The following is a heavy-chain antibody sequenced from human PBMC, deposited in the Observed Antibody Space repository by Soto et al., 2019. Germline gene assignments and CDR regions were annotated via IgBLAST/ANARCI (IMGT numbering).Heavy chain of an antibody. J-gene: IGHJ4*02. CDR3: ARQFDSSGYYYLSSFDY. CDR2: ISYSGRT. CDR1: GVSINSYF. V-gene: IGHV4-59*08. Sequence: SETLSLTCTVSGVSINSYFWSWIRHPPGKRLECIGFISYSGRTNYNPSLKSRVTLSVDTSRNQFSLRMTSVTAADTAVYYCARQFDSSGYYYLSSFDYWGQGTLVT. D-gene: IGHD3-22*01.